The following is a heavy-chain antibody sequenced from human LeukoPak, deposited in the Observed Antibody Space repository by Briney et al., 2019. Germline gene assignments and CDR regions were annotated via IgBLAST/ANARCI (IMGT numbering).Heavy chain of an antibody. CDR1: GGSFSGYY. Sequence: PSETLSLTCAVYGGSFSGYYWSWIRQPPGKGLEWIGEINHSGSTNYSPSLKSRVTISVDTSKNQFSLKLSSVTAADTAVYYCARVPVVVPAAMERWFDPWGQGTLVTVSS. J-gene: IGHJ5*02. CDR2: INHSGST. CDR3: ARVPVVVPAAMERWFDP. D-gene: IGHD2-2*01. V-gene: IGHV4-34*01.